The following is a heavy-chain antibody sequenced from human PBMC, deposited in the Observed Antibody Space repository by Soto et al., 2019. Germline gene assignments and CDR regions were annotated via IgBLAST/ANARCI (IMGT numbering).Heavy chain of an antibody. J-gene: IGHJ6*02. CDR1: GFTFSSYG. V-gene: IGHV3-30*18. D-gene: IGHD3-10*01. CDR2: ISYDGSNK. Sequence: QVQLVESGGGVVQPGRSLRLSCAASGFTFSSYGMHWVRQAPGKGLEWVAVISYDGSNKYYADSVKGRFTISRDNSKNTLYLQMNSLRAEDTAVYYCAKAGGGLWFGEGGYYYGRDVWGQGTTVTVSS. CDR3: AKAGGGLWFGEGGYYYGRDV.